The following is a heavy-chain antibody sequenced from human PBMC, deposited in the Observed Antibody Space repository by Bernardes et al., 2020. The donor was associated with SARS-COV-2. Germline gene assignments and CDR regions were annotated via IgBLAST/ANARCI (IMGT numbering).Heavy chain of an antibody. Sequence: LSLTCTVSGGSISSYYWSWIRQPPGKGLEWIGYIYYSGSTNYNPSLKSRVTISVDTSKNQFSLKLSSVTAADTAVYYCARGDSGYGGFDYWGQGTLVTVSS. CDR2: IYYSGST. V-gene: IGHV4-59*01. J-gene: IGHJ4*02. CDR1: GGSISSYY. D-gene: IGHD5-12*01. CDR3: ARGDSGYGGFDY.